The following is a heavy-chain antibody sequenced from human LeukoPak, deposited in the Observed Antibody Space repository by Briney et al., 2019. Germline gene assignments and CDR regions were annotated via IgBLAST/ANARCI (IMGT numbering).Heavy chain of an antibody. D-gene: IGHD6-19*01. V-gene: IGHV4-34*01. CDR2: INHSGST. J-gene: IGHJ3*02. Sequence: SETLSLTCTVSGGSISSYYWSWIRQPPGKGLEWIGEINHSGSTNYNPSLKSRVTISVDTSKNQFSLKLSSVTAADTAVYYCARSIAVAGTDAFDIWGQGTMVTVSS. CDR1: GGSISSYY. CDR3: ARSIAVAGTDAFDI.